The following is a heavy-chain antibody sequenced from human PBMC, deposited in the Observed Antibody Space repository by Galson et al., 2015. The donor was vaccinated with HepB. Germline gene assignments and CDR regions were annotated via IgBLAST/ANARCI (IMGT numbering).Heavy chain of an antibody. CDR3: AKGPDGRILVTDVSY. CDR1: GFTFSNYP. V-gene: IGHV3-23*01. J-gene: IGHJ4*02. Sequence: SLRLSCAASGFTFSNYPMSWVRQAPGKGLEWVSSVSGTTGITNYADPVKGRFTISRDNSKNTLDLQMNSLRVEDTAIYYCAKGPDGRILVTDVSYWGQGTLVTVSS. CDR2: VSGTTGIT. D-gene: IGHD2-21*02.